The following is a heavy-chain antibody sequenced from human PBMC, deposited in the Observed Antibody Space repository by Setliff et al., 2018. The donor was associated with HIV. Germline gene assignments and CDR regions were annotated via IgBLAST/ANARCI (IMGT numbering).Heavy chain of an antibody. CDR3: ARHGLRFLACFDY. Sequence: SETLSLTCSVSGGSMSSYYWSWIRQTASKGLEWIGRIYTSGSIIYNPSLRSRVTMSVDTSKNQFSLKLSSATATDTAVYYCARHGLRFLACFDYWGQGALVTVSS. V-gene: IGHV4-4*07. CDR2: IYTSGSI. D-gene: IGHD3-3*01. CDR1: GGSMSSYY. J-gene: IGHJ4*02.